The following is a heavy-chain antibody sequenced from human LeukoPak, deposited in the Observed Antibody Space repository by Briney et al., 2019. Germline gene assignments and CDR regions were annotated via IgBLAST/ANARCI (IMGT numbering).Heavy chain of an antibody. V-gene: IGHV1-69*02. CDR1: GGTLSSYP. J-gene: IGHJ5*02. D-gene: IGHD1-26*01. CDR2: IIPFVGLT. CDR3: ARPRSTESGSYNWFDP. Sequence: GASVKVSCKASGGTLSSYPISWIRQAPGQGLELMGRIIPFVGLTNYAPRFQGRVTITADKDTTTAYMEPSGLTSEDTAVYYCARPRSTESGSYNWFDPWGQGTLVTVSS.